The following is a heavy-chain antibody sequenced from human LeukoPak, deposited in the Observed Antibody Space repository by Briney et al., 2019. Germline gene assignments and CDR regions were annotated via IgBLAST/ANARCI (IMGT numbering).Heavy chain of an antibody. Sequence: ASVKVSCKASGGTFSSYAISWVRQAPGQGLEWMGGIIPIFGTANYAQKFQGRVTITADESTSTAYMELSSLRSEDTAVYYCARDQGGLAVATYGMDVWGQGTTVTASS. J-gene: IGHJ6*02. CDR2: IIPIFGTA. CDR3: ARDQGGLAVATYGMDV. CDR1: GGTFSSYA. V-gene: IGHV1-69*13. D-gene: IGHD6-19*01.